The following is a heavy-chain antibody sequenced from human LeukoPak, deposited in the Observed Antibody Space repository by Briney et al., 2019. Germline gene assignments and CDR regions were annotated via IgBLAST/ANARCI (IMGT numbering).Heavy chain of an antibody. CDR1: GFTFSSYG. CDR2: ISYDGSNK. V-gene: IGHV3-30*18. CDR3: AKGYYYDRWGFDY. Sequence: PGGSLRLSCAASGFTFSSYGMHWVRQAPGKGLEWVAVISYDGSNKYYADSVKGRFAISRDNSKNTLYLQMNSLRAEDTAVYYCAKGYYYDRWGFDYWGQGTLVTVSS. D-gene: IGHD3-22*01. J-gene: IGHJ4*02.